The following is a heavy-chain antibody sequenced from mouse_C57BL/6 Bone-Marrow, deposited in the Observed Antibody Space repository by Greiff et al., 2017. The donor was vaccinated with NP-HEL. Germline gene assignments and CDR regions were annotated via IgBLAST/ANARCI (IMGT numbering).Heavy chain of an antibody. CDR1: GYTFTSYW. J-gene: IGHJ2*01. CDR2: IHPNSGST. D-gene: IGHD1-1*01. V-gene: IGHV1-64*01. Sequence: QVQLKQPGAELVKPGASVMLSCKASGYTFTSYWMHWVKQRPGQGLEWIGMIHPNSGSTNYNEKFKSKATLTVDKSSSTAYMQLSSLTSEDSAVYYCARYDYGSTFDYWGQGTTLTVSS. CDR3: ARYDYGSTFDY.